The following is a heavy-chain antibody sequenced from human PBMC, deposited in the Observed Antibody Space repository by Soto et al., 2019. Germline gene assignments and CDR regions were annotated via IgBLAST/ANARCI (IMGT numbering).Heavy chain of an antibody. CDR2: INPSGGST. V-gene: IGHV1-46*03. J-gene: IGHJ3*02. Sequence: ASVKVSCKASGYTFTSYYMHWVRQAPGQGLEWMGIINPSGGSTSYAQKFQGRVTMTRDTSTSTVYMELSSLRSEDTAVYYCARDPDTTGTTGGAFDIWGQGTMVTVSS. D-gene: IGHD1-1*01. CDR1: GYTFTSYY. CDR3: ARDPDTTGTTGGAFDI.